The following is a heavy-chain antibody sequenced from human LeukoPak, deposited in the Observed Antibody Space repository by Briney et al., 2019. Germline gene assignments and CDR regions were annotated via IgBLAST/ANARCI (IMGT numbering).Heavy chain of an antibody. CDR3: ARAGGSGWFDP. CDR1: GFTFRNYW. CDR2: INIDGST. D-gene: IGHD3-10*01. V-gene: IGHV3-74*01. J-gene: IGHJ5*02. Sequence: GGSLRLSCAASGFTFRNYWMHWLRQAPGKGLVWVSRINIDGSTRYADSVEGRFTISRDNAKNTLYLQMNSLRAEDTAVYYCARAGGSGWFDPWGQGTLVTVSS.